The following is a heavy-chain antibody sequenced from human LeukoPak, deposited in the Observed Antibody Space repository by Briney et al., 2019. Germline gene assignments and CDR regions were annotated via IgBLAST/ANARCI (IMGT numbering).Heavy chain of an antibody. J-gene: IGHJ4*02. D-gene: IGHD3-22*01. V-gene: IGHV1-2*02. CDR1: GYTFTGYY. CDR3: ATGDNYDRSGPYYIDY. Sequence: ASVKVSCKTSGYTFTGYYMHRVRQAPGQGLEWMGWINPNSGGTNYAQKFQGRVTMTRDTSISTAYMELSRLRSDDTAVYYCATGDNYDRSGPYYIDYWGQGTLVTVSS. CDR2: INPNSGGT.